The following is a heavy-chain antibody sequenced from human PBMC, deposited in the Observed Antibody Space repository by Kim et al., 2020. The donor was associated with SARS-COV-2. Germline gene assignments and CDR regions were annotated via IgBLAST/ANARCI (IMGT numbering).Heavy chain of an antibody. D-gene: IGHD3-16*01. Sequence: GNGNTIYSQKCKGRVTFTTDTSAGTAYMELSFLRSEDSAVYYCLGGFYFDYWGQGTLVTVSS. CDR2: GNGNT. V-gene: IGHV1-3*01. J-gene: IGHJ4*02. CDR3: LGGFYFDY.